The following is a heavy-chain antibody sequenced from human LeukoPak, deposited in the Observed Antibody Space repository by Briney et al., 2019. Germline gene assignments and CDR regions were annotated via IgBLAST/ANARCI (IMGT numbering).Heavy chain of an antibody. J-gene: IGHJ4*02. Sequence: GASVKVSCKASGYTFTSYYMHWVRQAPGQGLEWMGIINPSGGSTSYAQKFQGRVTMTRDTSTSTVYMELSSLRSEDTAVYYCARSRGRITIFGVVTQKYYFDYWGQGTLVTVSS. V-gene: IGHV1-46*01. CDR2: INPSGGST. CDR1: GYTFTSYY. D-gene: IGHD3-3*01. CDR3: ARSRGRITIFGVVTQKYYFDY.